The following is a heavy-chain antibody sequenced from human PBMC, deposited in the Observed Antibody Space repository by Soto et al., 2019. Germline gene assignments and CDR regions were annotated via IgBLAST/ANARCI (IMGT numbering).Heavy chain of an antibody. CDR3: ARDRYSGSYGWLDP. D-gene: IGHD1-26*01. V-gene: IGHV4-59*01. CDR1: GGSISSYY. J-gene: IGHJ5*02. CDR2: IYYSGST. Sequence: PSETLSLTCTVSGGSISSYYWSWIRQPPGKGLEWIGYIYYSGSTNYNPSLKSRVTISVDTSKNQFSLKLSSVTAADTAVYYCARDRYSGSYGWLDPWGQGTLVTVSS.